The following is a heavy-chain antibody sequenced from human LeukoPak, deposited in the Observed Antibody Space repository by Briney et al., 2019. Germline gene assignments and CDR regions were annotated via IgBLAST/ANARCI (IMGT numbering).Heavy chain of an antibody. Sequence: SETLSLTCAVYGGSFSGYYWSWIRQPPGKGLEWIGEINHSGSTNYNPSLKSRVTISVDTSKNQFSLKLSSVTAADTAVYYCGRHANGDSSAAFDLWGQGTMVFVSS. V-gene: IGHV4-34*01. D-gene: IGHD2-8*01. CDR2: INHSGST. CDR1: GGSFSGYY. CDR3: GRHANGDSSAAFDL. J-gene: IGHJ3*01.